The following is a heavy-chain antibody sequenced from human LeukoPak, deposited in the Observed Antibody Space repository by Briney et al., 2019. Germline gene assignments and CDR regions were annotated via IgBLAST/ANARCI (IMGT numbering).Heavy chain of an antibody. CDR2: IIPIFGTA. V-gene: IGHV1-69*05. D-gene: IGHD5-12*01. Sequence: GASVKVSCKASGGTFSSYAISWVRQAPGQGLEWMGGIIPIFGTANYAQKFQGRVTITTDESTSTAYMELSSLRSEDTAVYYCARGGSGYDDTYYYYYYMDVWSKGTTVTVSS. CDR3: ARGGSGYDDTYYYYYYMDV. J-gene: IGHJ6*03. CDR1: GGTFSSYA.